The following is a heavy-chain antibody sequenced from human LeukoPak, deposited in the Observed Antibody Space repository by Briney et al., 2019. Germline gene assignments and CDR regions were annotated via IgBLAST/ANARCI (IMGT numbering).Heavy chain of an antibody. CDR2: MDPKGTT. Sequence: PSETLSLTCTLSGGSITVYYWNWIRQPPGKGLEWIGRMDPKGTTSYNPSLKSRVTMSVDTSKNQFSLKLKSVTAADTAMYYCARGYCSGANCYTAPDYWGQGTRVTVSS. CDR3: ARGYCSGANCYTAPDY. CDR1: GGSITVYY. V-gene: IGHV4-4*07. D-gene: IGHD2-15*01. J-gene: IGHJ4*02.